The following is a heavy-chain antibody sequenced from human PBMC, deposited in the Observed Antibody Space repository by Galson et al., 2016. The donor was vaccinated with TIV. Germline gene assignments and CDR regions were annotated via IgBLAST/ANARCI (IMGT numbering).Heavy chain of an antibody. CDR3: ARDGLGVIGIQMWGHAFYI. CDR2: ISYDGSYK. J-gene: IGHJ3*02. V-gene: IGHV3-30*03. D-gene: IGHD2/OR15-2a*01. CDR1: GFSFSDYG. Sequence: SLRLSCAASGFSFSDYGFHWVRQAPGRGLEWLAVISYDGSYKYYADSVTGRFTISRDNTKNTVSLQMNSLRPEDTGVYYCARDGLGVIGIQMWGHAFYILGRGNMVTVSS.